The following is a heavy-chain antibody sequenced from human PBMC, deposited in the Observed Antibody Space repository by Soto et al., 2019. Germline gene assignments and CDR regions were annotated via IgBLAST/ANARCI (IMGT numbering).Heavy chain of an antibody. CDR2: IYSGGST. V-gene: IGHV3-53*01. CDR1: GFTVSSNY. D-gene: IGHD6-19*01. CDR3: AKDGGWSLAVAGLFDY. J-gene: IGHJ4*02. Sequence: PGGALRLSCAASGFTVSSNYMSWVRQAPGKGLEWVSVIYSGGSTYYADSVKGRFTISRDNAKNTLYLQMKSLRVEDTALYYCAKDGGWSLAVAGLFDYWGPGTQVTVSS.